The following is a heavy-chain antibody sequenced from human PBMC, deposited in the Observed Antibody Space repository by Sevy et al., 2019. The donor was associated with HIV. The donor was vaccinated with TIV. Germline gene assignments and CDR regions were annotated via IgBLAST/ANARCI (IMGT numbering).Heavy chain of an antibody. Sequence: GGSLRLSCVISGFSFSSYSMNWVRQAPGKGLEWVSYISSSSGTIRYADSVKGRLTISRDNAKNSLFLQMNSLRAEDTAVYYCARDDHWAFDYWGQGALVTVSS. CDR1: GFSFSSYS. CDR3: ARDDHWAFDY. V-gene: IGHV3-48*01. CDR2: ISSSSGTI. J-gene: IGHJ4*02. D-gene: IGHD7-27*01.